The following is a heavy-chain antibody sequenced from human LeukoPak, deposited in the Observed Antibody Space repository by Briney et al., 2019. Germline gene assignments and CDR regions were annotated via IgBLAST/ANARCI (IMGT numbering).Heavy chain of an antibody. CDR3: ARGPVAEYCSGGSCYSEGFDFDY. CDR2: INHSGST. CDR1: GGSFSGYY. V-gene: IGHV4-34*01. Sequence: PSETLSLTCAVYGGSFSGYYCSWIRQPPGKGLEWIGEINHSGSTNYNPSLKSRVTISVDTSKNQFSLKLSSVTAADTAVYYCARGPVAEYCSGGSCYSEGFDFDYWGQGTLVTVSS. D-gene: IGHD2-15*01. J-gene: IGHJ4*02.